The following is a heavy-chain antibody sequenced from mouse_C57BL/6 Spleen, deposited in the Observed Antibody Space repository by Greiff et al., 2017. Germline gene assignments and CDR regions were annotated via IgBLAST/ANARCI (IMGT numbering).Heavy chain of an antibody. J-gene: IGHJ4*01. CDR3: AMRDYYGSSYQNYAMDY. V-gene: IGHV5-4*01. CDR1: GFTFSSYA. D-gene: IGHD1-1*01. Sequence: EVHLVESGGGLVKPGGSLKLSCAASGFTFSSYAMSWVRQTPEKRLEWVATISDGGSYTYYPDNVKGRFTISRDNAKNNLYLQMSHLKPEDTAMYYCAMRDYYGSSYQNYAMDYWGQGTSVTVSS. CDR2: ISDGGSYT.